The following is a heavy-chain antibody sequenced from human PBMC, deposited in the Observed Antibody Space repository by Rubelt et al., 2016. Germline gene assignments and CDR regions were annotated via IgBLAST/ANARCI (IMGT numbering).Heavy chain of an antibody. D-gene: IGHD2-2*01. J-gene: IGHJ4*02. CDR3: ARDVGYCSSTSCYPNYFDY. V-gene: IGHV4-59*12. CDR2: INHSGST. Sequence: QVQLQESGPGLVKPSETLSLTCTVSGGSISSYYWSWIRQPPGKGLEWIGEINHSGSTNYNPSLKSWVTISVYTSKNQFSLKLRSVTAADTAVYYCARDVGYCSSTSCYPNYFDYWGQGTLVTVSS. CDR1: GGSISSYY.